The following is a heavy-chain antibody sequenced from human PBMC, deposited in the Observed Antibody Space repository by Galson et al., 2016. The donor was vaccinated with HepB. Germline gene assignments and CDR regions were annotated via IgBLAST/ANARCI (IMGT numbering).Heavy chain of an antibody. J-gene: IGHJ3*02. D-gene: IGHD5-24*01. CDR3: ARLEGANGCASLETAKRRPRKATFDI. Sequence: SETLSLTCTVSGASIRNNYWNWIRQSPGKGLEWIGYAYYSWRTIYNPSLKSRVTISVDTSKDQFSLKLSSVTATDPAMYYCARLEGANGCASLETAKRRPRKATFDIWGRGTMVTVSS. CDR2: AYYSWRT. V-gene: IGHV4-59*12. CDR1: GASIRNNY.